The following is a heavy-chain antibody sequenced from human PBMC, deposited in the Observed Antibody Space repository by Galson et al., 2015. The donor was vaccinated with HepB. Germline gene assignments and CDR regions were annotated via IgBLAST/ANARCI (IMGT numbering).Heavy chain of an antibody. D-gene: IGHD6-19*01. CDR3: AKGLGQWSPHSRYFDS. J-gene: IGHJ4*02. CDR2: IGTSSGDT. V-gene: IGHV3-23*01. CDR1: GFTFSNFA. Sequence: SLRLSCAASGFTFSNFAMSWVRQAAGKGLEWVSTIGTSSGDTHHADSVKGRFTISRDNSKSTLHLQMNSLRVEDTAIYYCAKGLGQWSPHSRYFDSWGQGTLVTVSS.